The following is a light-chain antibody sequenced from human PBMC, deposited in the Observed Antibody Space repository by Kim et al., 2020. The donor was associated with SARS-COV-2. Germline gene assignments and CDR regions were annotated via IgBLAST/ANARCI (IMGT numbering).Light chain of an antibody. V-gene: IGKV3-11*01. CDR1: QSVTSN. CDR3: QQRINWPLT. Sequence: LSPGERATLSCRASQSVTSNLAWYQQTPGQAPGLLIYDATSRATGIPARFSGSGSGTDFTLTISSLEPEDFAVYYCQQRINWPLTFGGGTKVDIK. CDR2: DAT. J-gene: IGKJ4*01.